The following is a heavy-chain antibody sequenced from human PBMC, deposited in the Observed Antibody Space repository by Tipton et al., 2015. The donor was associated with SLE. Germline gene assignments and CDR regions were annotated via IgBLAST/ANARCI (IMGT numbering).Heavy chain of an antibody. CDR1: GGSVSGNY. V-gene: IGHV4-34*12. CDR3: ARWIAAGATGWFDP. CDR2: FFHGGST. D-gene: IGHD4-17*01. J-gene: IGHJ5*02. Sequence: TLSLTCAVYGGSVSGNYWSWFRQPPGKGLEWIGSFFHGGSTYYNPSLKSRVTISVDTSKNQFSLRLQSVTAADTAVYFCARWIAAGATGWFDPWGQGSQVTVSS.